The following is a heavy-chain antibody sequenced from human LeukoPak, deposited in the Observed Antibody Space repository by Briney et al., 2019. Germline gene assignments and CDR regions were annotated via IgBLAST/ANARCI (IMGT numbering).Heavy chain of an antibody. J-gene: IGHJ3*02. CDR2: ISWNGGST. CDR1: GFTFDDYG. D-gene: IGHD5-18*01. V-gene: IGHV3-20*04. CDR3: ARERGYSYGSDAFDI. Sequence: GGSLRLSCAASGFTFDDYGMSWVCQAPGKGLEWVSGISWNGGSTGYADSVKGRFTISRDNAKNSLYLQMNSLRAEDTALYYCARERGYSYGSDAFDIWGQGTMVTVPS.